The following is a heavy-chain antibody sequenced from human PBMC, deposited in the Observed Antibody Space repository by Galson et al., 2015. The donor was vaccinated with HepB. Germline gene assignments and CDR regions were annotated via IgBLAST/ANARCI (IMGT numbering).Heavy chain of an antibody. CDR2: IYTGGST. CDR1: GFTVRSNY. CDR3: ARILLEAFDI. Sequence: SLRLSCAASGFTVRSNYMSWVRQAPGKGLEWVSVIYTGGSTYYADSVKGRFTISRDISKNTLYLQMNSLRAEDTAVYYCARILLEAFDIWGRGTVAIVSS. J-gene: IGHJ3*02. V-gene: IGHV3-53*01.